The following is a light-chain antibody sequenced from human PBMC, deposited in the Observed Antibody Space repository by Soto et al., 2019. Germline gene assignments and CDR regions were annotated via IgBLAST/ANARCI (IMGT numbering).Light chain of an antibody. CDR1: SSHVGGYNY. CDR2: DVS. J-gene: IGLJ2*01. V-gene: IGLV2-11*01. Sequence: QSALTQPRSVSGSPGQSVTISCTGTSSHVGGYNYVSWYQQHPGKAPKLMIYDVSKRPSGVPDRFSGSKSGNTASLTISGLQAEDEADYYCCSYAGSYTSRVFGGGTKLTVL. CDR3: CSYAGSYTSRV.